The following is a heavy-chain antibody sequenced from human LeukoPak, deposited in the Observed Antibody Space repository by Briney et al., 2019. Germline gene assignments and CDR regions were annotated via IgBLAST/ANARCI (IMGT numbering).Heavy chain of an antibody. CDR1: GGTFSSYA. Sequence: SVTVSCKASGGTFSSYAISWVRQAPGQGLEWMGRIIPIFGTANYAQKFQGRVTITTDESTSTAYMELSSLRSEDTAVYYCARAHITYDSSGYYYVDWFDPWGQGTLVTVSS. CDR2: IIPIFGTA. V-gene: IGHV1-69*05. CDR3: ARAHITYDSSGYYYVDWFDP. J-gene: IGHJ5*02. D-gene: IGHD3-22*01.